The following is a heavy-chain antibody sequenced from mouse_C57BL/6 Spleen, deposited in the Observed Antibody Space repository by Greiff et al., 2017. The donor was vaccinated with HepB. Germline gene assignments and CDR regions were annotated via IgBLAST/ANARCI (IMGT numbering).Heavy chain of an antibody. V-gene: IGHV5-9-1*02. CDR1: GFTFSSYA. D-gene: IGHD1-1*01. CDR3: TRVNYGSSYGYFDV. J-gene: IGHJ1*03. CDR2: ISSGGDYI. Sequence: EVHLVESGEGLVKPGGSLKLSCAASGFTFSSYAMSWVRQTPEKRLEWVAYISSGGDYIYYADTVKGRFTISRDNARNTLYLQMSSLKSEDTAMYYCTRVNYGSSYGYFDVWGTGTTVTVSS.